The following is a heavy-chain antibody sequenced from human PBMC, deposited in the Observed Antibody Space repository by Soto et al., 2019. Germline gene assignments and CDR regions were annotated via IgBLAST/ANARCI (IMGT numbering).Heavy chain of an antibody. J-gene: IGHJ4*02. CDR3: ARAPPHVLRFLVWLLWGLSVDY. Sequence: GASVKVSCKASGYTFTSYDINWVRQATGQGLEWMGWMNPNSGNTGYAQKFQGRVTMTRNTSISTAYMELSSLRSEDTAVYYCARAPPHVLRFLVWLLWGLSVDYWGQGTLVTVFS. CDR2: MNPNSGNT. D-gene: IGHD3-3*01. CDR1: GYTFTSYD. V-gene: IGHV1-8*01.